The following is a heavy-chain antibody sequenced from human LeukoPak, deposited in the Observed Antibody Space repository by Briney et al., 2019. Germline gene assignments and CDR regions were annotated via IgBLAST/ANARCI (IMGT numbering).Heavy chain of an antibody. J-gene: IGHJ4*02. D-gene: IGHD3-22*01. CDR2: IIPILGIA. V-gene: IGHV1-69*04. CDR3: AREATTMIVVVITGGFFDY. Sequence: SVKVSCKASEGTFSSYAISWVRQAPGQGLEWMGRIIPILGIANYAQKFQGRVTITADKSTSTAYMELSSLRSEDTAVYYCAREATTMIVVVITGGFFDYWGQGTLVTVSS. CDR1: EGTFSSYA.